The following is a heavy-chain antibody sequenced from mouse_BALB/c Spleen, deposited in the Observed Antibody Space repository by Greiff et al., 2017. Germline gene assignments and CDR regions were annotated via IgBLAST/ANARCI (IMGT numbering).Heavy chain of an antibody. Sequence: QVQLKESAAELARPGASVKMSCKASGYTFTSYTMHWVKQRPGQGLEWIGYINPSSGYTEYNQKFKDKTTLTADKSSSTAYMQLSSLTSEDSAVYYCARGVWYFDVWGAGTTVTVSS. V-gene: IGHV1-4*02. CDR3: ARGVWYFDV. CDR1: GYTFTSYT. CDR2: INPSSGYT. J-gene: IGHJ1*01.